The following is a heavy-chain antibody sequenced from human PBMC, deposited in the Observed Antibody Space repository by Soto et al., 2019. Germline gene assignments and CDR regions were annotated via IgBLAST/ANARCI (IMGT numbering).Heavy chain of an antibody. J-gene: IGHJ6*02. CDR3: ARDLWGMGSGYHTDYYYYYGMDV. V-gene: IGHV3-30-3*01. CDR2: ISYDGSNK. D-gene: IGHD3-22*01. Sequence: QVQLVESGGGVVQPGRSLRLSCAASGFTFSSYAMHWVRQAPGKGLEWVAVISYDGSNKYYADSVKGRFTISRDNSKNTLYLQMNSLRAEDTAVYYCARDLWGMGSGYHTDYYYYYGMDVWGQGTTVTVSS. CDR1: GFTFSSYA.